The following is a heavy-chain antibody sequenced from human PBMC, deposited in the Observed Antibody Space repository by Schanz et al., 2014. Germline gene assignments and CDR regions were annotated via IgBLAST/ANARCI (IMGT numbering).Heavy chain of an antibody. D-gene: IGHD6-13*01. CDR1: GFIFRSYT. V-gene: IGHV3-21*01. Sequence: VQLVESGGGLVRPGGSPRLSCTASGFIFRSYTMNWVRQAPGKGLEWVSSLSSSGLYTFYADLAGGRFTISRDDAKNSLFLEMNNLRTEDTAVYFCARDIKKQLVDSKDYYYGMDVWGQGTTVTVSS. J-gene: IGHJ6*02. CDR3: ARDIKKQLVDSKDYYYGMDV. CDR2: LSSSGLYT.